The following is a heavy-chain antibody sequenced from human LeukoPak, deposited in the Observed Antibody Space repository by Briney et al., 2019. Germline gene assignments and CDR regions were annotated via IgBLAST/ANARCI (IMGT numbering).Heavy chain of an antibody. CDR1: GFTFSSYG. Sequence: PGGSLRLSCAASGFTFSSYGMHWVRQAPGKGLEWVAVIWYDGSNKYYADSVKGRFTISRDNSKNTLYLQMNSLRAEDTAVYYCARDLIYSSSSFNYYYGMDVWGQGTTVTVSS. D-gene: IGHD6-6*01. J-gene: IGHJ6*02. CDR3: ARDLIYSSSSFNYYYGMDV. CDR2: IWYDGSNK. V-gene: IGHV3-33*01.